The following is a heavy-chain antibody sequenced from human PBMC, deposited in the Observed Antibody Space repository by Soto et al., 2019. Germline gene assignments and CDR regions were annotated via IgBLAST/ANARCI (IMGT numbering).Heavy chain of an antibody. D-gene: IGHD2-15*01. CDR3: ARHGYIVVVVAATFYNWFDP. CDR1: GGSISSSSYY. CDR2: IYYSGST. V-gene: IGHV4-39*01. Sequence: SETLSLTCTVSGGSISSSSYYWGWIRQPPGKGLEWIGSIYYSGSTYYNPSLKSRVTISVDTSKNQFSLKLSSVTAADTAVYYRARHGYIVVVVAATFYNWFDPWGQGTLVNVSS. J-gene: IGHJ5*02.